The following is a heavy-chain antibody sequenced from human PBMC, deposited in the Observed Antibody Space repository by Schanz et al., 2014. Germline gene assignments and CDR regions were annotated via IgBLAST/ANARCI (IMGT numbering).Heavy chain of an antibody. CDR3: AKIRYDSSGYYLPYYGMDV. J-gene: IGHJ6*02. Sequence: QVQLVESGGGVVQPGRSLRLSCAASGFTFSNFAMHWVRQAPGKGLEWVAVIWYDGNNKFYADSVKGRFIISRDNSKNTLYLKRNSLRAEDTAVYYCAKIRYDSSGYYLPYYGMDVWGQGTVVTVSS. D-gene: IGHD3-22*01. CDR2: IWYDGNNK. V-gene: IGHV3-33*06. CDR1: GFTFSNFA.